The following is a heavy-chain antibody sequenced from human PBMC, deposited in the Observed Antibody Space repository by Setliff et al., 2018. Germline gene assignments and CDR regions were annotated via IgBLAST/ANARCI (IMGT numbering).Heavy chain of an antibody. D-gene: IGHD3-22*01. V-gene: IGHV4-61*05. CDR3: ARAHTWSLPNDNSGYPGWFDP. Sequence: PSETLSLTCTVSGDSISSRPYYWGWFRQPAGKELEWIGHIYHDGNTKSYPSVHFNQSLKSRATMSVDKSKNHFSLELTSVTAAGTAVYYCARAHTWSLPNDNSGYPGWFDPWGQGTLVTVSS. J-gene: IGHJ5*02. CDR2: IYHDGNT. CDR1: GDSISSRPYY.